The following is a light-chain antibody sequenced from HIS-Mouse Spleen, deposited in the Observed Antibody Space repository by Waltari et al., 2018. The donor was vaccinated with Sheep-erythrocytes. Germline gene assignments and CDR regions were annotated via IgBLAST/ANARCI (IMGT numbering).Light chain of an antibody. V-gene: IGLV3-21*01. J-gene: IGLJ2*01. Sequence: SYVLTQPPSVSVAPGKTARITCGGNNIGSKSVHWYQQKPGQAPVLVVYDDSKRPSGIPARFSGSNSGNTATLTISGTQAMDEADYYCQAWDSSTAVFGGGTKLTVL. CDR2: DDS. CDR3: QAWDSSTAV. CDR1: NIGSKS.